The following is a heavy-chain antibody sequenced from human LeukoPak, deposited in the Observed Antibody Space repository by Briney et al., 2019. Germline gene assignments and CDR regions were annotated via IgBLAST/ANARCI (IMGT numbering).Heavy chain of an antibody. D-gene: IGHD3-16*01. Sequence: GASVKVSCKASGGTFSSYAISWVRQAPGQGLEWMGGIIPIFGTANYAQKFQGRVTITTDESTSTAYMELSSLRSEDTAVYYCARGGRSYYFDYWGQGTWSPSPQ. CDR1: GGTFSSYA. CDR2: IIPIFGTA. V-gene: IGHV1-69*05. J-gene: IGHJ4*02. CDR3: ARGGRSYYFDY.